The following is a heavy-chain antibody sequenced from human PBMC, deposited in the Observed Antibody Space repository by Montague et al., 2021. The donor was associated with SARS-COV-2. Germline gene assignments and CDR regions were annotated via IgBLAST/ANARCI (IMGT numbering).Heavy chain of an antibody. CDR3: ARGTVGVASRLRYYFDQ. CDR1: GGSLSDDY. CDR2: VNISGHT. V-gene: IGHV4-34*01. J-gene: IGHJ4*02. Sequence: SETLSLTCAVYGGSLSDDYWSWIWNPPGKGLERLGEVNISGHTNXHVSLKSQVTMSVETSKSQFYLKVRSVTAADTAVHYCARGTVGVASRLRYYFDQWGQGTLVTVSS. D-gene: IGHD6-6*01.